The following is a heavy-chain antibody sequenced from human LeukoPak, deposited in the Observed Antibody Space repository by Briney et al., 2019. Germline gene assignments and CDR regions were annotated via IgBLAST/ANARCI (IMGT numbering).Heavy chain of an antibody. CDR3: ARVLWGATAFDY. D-gene: IGHD1-26*01. CDR2: INPNSGDT. Sequence: GASVKVSCKASGYSFTSYGISWVRQAPGQGLEWMGWINPNSGDTLYAQKFQGRVTMTRDTSISTAYMELSRLRSDDTAVYYCARVLWGATAFDYWGQGTLVTVSS. J-gene: IGHJ4*02. CDR1: GYSFTSYG. V-gene: IGHV1-2*02.